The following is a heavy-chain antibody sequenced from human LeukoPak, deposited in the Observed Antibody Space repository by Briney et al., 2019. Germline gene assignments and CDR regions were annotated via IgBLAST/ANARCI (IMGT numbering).Heavy chain of an antibody. CDR3: ARDSRMNYYAS. J-gene: IGHJ5*02. CDR1: GFSVRSHY. Sequence: PGGSLRLSCAVSGFSVRSHYMNWVRQAPGKGLEWVALMFSDGTTHFADSVKGRFTISRDNTVNSLYLQMNSLRAEDTAMYYCARDSRMNYYASWGRGTLVTVSS. V-gene: IGHV3-66*01. CDR2: MFSDGTT. D-gene: IGHD3-3*01.